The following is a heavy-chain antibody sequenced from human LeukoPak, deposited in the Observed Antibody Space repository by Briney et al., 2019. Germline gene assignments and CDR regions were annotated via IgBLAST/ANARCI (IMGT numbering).Heavy chain of an antibody. CDR3: ARGRAATA. D-gene: IGHD6-13*01. CDR2: INHSGST. J-gene: IGHJ1*01. CDR1: IGSFSDPY. V-gene: IGHV4-34*01. Sequence: SETLSPTCAVYIGSFSDPYWNWIRQSPGKGLEWIGEINHSGSTNYNPSLKSRATISADTSKNQFSLKLSSVTAADTGVYYCARGRAATAWGQGTVVTVSS.